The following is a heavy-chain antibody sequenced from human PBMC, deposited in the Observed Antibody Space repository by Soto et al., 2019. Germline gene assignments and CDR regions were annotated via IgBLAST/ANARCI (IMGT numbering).Heavy chain of an antibody. Sequence: GGSLRLSCAASGFTFGDYSMSWIRQAPGKGLEWVSYISRDSTIYYADSVKGRFTISRDNSKSTLYLQMNSLRAEDTAVYYCAKDLSLDYWGQGTLVTVSS. CDR3: AKDLSLDY. CDR1: GFTFGDYS. CDR2: ISRDSTI. J-gene: IGHJ4*02. V-gene: IGHV3-11*01.